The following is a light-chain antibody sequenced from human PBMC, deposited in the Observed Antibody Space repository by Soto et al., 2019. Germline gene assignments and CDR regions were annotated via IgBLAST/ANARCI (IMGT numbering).Light chain of an antibody. V-gene: IGKV3-20*01. CDR3: QQFGSSRT. Sequence: EIVLTQSPGTLSLSPGERATLSCRASQSVRISNLAWYQQKPGQAPRLLIYGASSRATGIPDRFSGSGSGTDFTLSISRLEAEDFAVYYCQQFGSSRTFGQGTRVEVK. CDR2: GAS. J-gene: IGKJ1*01. CDR1: QSVRISN.